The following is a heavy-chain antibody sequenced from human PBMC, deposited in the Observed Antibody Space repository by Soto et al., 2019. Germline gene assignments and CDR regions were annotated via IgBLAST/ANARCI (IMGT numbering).Heavy chain of an antibody. CDR1: GFTFSSYA. CDR2: ISGSGGST. CDR3: AKDLGTMIVLDAFYI. J-gene: IGHJ3*02. D-gene: IGHD3-22*01. Sequence: LRLSCASSGFTFSSYAMSWVRQAPGKGLEWVSAISGSGGSTYYADSVKGRFTISRDNSKNTLYVEMNSLRAEDTAVYYCAKDLGTMIVLDAFYIWGQGTMVTVSS. V-gene: IGHV3-23*01.